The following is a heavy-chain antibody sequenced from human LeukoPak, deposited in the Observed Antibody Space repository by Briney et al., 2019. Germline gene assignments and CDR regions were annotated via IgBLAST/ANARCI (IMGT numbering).Heavy chain of an antibody. CDR1: GYSFTGHY. D-gene: IGHD3-16*01. CDR2: INLNSGDT. J-gene: IGHJ3*01. Sequence: SSVKVSRKPSGYSFTGHYLHWVRQATGQGLDRMGWINLNSGDTNYAQKFQGKISMTADTSTSTAYMELRRVRSDDTVVYYCAKGFDADDYYWGQGGFDFWGQGTKVIVSS. V-gene: IGHV1-2*02. CDR3: AKGFDADDYYWGQGGFDF.